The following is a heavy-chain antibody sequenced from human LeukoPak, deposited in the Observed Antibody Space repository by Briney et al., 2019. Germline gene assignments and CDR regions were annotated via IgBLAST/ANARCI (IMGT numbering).Heavy chain of an antibody. Sequence: GASVKVSCKASGHTFTSYGISWVRQAPGQGLEWMGWISAYNGNTNYAQKLQGRVTMTTDTSTSTAYMELRSLRSDDTAVYYCARDLPTRDYYDSSGYYRYWGQGTPVTVSS. CDR3: ARDLPTRDYYDSSGYYRY. CDR1: GHTFTSYG. J-gene: IGHJ4*02. D-gene: IGHD3-22*01. V-gene: IGHV1-18*01. CDR2: ISAYNGNT.